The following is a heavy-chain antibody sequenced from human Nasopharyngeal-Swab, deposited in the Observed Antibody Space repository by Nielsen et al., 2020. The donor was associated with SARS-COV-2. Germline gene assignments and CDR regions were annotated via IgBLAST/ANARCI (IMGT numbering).Heavy chain of an antibody. CDR2: INTNTGNP. Sequence: WVRQAPGQGLEWMGWINTNTGNPTYAQGFTGRFVFSLDTSVSTAYLQISSLKAEDTAVYYCARARAAAGIYFDYWGQGTLVTVSS. V-gene: IGHV7-4-1*02. J-gene: IGHJ4*02. D-gene: IGHD6-13*01. CDR3: ARARAAAGIYFDY.